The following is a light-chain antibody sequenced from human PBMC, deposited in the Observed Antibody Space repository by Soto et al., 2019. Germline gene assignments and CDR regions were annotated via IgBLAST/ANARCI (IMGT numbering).Light chain of an antibody. Sequence: DIQMTQSPSTLSASVEDRVTITCRASQSISSWLAWYQQKPGKAPKLLIYKASSLESGVPSRFSGSGSGTEFTLTISSLQPDDFATYYCQQYNSYPWTF. V-gene: IGKV1-5*03. CDR2: KAS. CDR3: QQYNSYPWT. CDR1: QSISSW. J-gene: IGKJ1*01.